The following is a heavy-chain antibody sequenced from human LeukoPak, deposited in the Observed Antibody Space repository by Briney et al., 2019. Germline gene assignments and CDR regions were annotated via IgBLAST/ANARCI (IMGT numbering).Heavy chain of an antibody. Sequence: GGSLRLSCAASGFTFSSYAMSWVRQAPGKGLEWVSAISGSGGSTSYADSVKGRFTISRDNSKNTLDLQMNSLRAEDTAVYYCAKVVVTAIKYYFDYWGQGTLVTVSA. CDR1: GFTFSSYA. D-gene: IGHD2-21*02. V-gene: IGHV3-23*01. J-gene: IGHJ4*02. CDR3: AKVVVTAIKYYFDY. CDR2: ISGSGGST.